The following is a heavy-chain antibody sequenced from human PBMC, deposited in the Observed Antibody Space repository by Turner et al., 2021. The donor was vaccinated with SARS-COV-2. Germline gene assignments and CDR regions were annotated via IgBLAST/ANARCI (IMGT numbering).Heavy chain of an antibody. V-gene: IGHV3-30*18. D-gene: IGHD4-4*01. J-gene: IGHJ4*02. CDR2: ISYDGNNK. CDR1: GFTFSSYG. CDR3: AKQLGLYSNPMYYFDY. Sequence: QVQLVESGGGVVQPGRSLRLSCAASGFTFSSYGMHWVRQAPGKGLEWGAVISYDGNNKYYADSVKGRFTISRDNSKNTLYLQMNSLRAEETAVYYCAKQLGLYSNPMYYFDYWGQGTLVTVSS.